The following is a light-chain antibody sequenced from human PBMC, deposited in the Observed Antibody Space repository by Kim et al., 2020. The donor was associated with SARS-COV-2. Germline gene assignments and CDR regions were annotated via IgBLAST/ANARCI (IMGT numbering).Light chain of an antibody. CDR3: VQNYTHPLA. V-gene: IGKV1-6*01. CDR1: QDIGSQ. CDR2: RAS. Sequence: GDRVTITCRASQDIGSQLGWYLQKPGKAPELLIYRASTVQGGVPSTFSGSGFGTDFSLTISSLQPEDFATYYCVQNYTHPLAFGQGTRLEIK. J-gene: IGKJ5*01.